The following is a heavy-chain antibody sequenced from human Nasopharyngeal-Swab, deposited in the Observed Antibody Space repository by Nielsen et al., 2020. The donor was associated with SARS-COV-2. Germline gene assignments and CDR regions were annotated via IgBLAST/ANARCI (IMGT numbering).Heavy chain of an antibody. D-gene: IGHD5-12*01. V-gene: IGHV4-34*01. J-gene: IGHJ4*02. Sequence: WILQPPGKGLEWIGEINHSGSTNYNPSLKSRVTISVDTSKNQFSLKLSSVTAADTAVYYCAREGDIVATTYFDYWGQGTLVTVSS. CDR3: AREGDIVATTYFDY. CDR2: INHSGST.